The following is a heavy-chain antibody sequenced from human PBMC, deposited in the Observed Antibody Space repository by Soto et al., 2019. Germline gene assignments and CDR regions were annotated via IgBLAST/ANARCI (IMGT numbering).Heavy chain of an antibody. Sequence: SETLSLTCTVSGGSISSGDYYWSWIRQPPGKGLEWIGYIYYSGSTYYNPSLKSRVTISVDTSKNQFSLKLSSVTAADTAVYYCARKDLLEYSGYDLTFDYWGQGTLVTVSS. V-gene: IGHV4-30-4*01. CDR2: IYYSGST. CDR3: ARKDLLEYSGYDLTFDY. D-gene: IGHD5-12*01. J-gene: IGHJ4*02. CDR1: GGSISSGDYY.